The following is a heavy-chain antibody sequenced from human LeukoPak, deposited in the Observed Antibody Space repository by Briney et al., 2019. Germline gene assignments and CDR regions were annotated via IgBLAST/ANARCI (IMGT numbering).Heavy chain of an antibody. CDR2: ISPYDGDT. CDR3: ARDYCTRGGDCYKEDLFDP. D-gene: IGHD2-21*02. CDR1: GYTFGIYG. J-gene: IGHJ5*02. Sequence: ASVKVSCKASGYTFGIYGISWVRQAPGQGLEWMAWISPYDGDTNYAQKFEGRVTMTTETSTNTAYMELTSLRSDDTAIYYCARDYCTRGGDCYKEDLFDPWGQGTLVTVSA. V-gene: IGHV1-18*01.